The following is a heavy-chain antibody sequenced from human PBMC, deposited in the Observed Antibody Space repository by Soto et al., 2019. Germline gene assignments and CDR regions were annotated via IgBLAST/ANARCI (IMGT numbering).Heavy chain of an antibody. CDR2: ISAYNGNT. Sequence: GASVKVSCKASGYTFTSYGVSWVRQAPGQGLEWMGWISAYNGNTNYAQKLQGRVTMTTDTSTSTAYMELRSLRSDDTAVYYCARAHYYDSSGYSPAFDYWGQGTLVTVSS. V-gene: IGHV1-18*01. D-gene: IGHD3-22*01. CDR3: ARAHYYDSSGYSPAFDY. J-gene: IGHJ4*02. CDR1: GYTFTSYG.